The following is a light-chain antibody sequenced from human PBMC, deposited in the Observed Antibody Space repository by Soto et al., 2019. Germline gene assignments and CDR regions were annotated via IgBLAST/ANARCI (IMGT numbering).Light chain of an antibody. CDR1: NVGSKN. Sequence: SYVLTQPRSVSVAPGQTATITCGGNNVGSKNMYWYRQRPGQAPVLVVYADSDRPSGIPERFSGSNSGSTATLTINRVEAGDEADYFCQVWDNTDEHPRVLFGGGTKLTVL. CDR3: QVWDNTDEHPRVL. J-gene: IGLJ3*02. V-gene: IGLV3-21*02. CDR2: ADS.